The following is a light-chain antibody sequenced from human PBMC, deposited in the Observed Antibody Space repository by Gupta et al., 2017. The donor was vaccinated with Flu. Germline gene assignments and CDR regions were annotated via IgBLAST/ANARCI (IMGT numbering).Light chain of an antibody. V-gene: IGLV2-14*01. J-gene: IGLJ2*01. CDR3: SSYTTTSSRL. CDR2: EVS. Sequence: QSALTQPASVSGSPGQSITISCTGTSSDVGLYTFVSWYQQHPGKDPKLLIYEVSDRPSGVSDRFSGSKSGNTASLTISGLQSEDEADYYCSSYTTTSSRLFGGGTRLTVL. CDR1: SSDVGLYTF.